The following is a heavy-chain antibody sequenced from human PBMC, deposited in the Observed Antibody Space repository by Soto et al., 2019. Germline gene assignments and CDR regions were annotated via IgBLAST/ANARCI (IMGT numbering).Heavy chain of an antibody. J-gene: IGHJ6*02. V-gene: IGHV3-7*03. Sequence: GGSLRLSCAASGFTFSSYGMHWVRQAPGKGLESVANIKQDGSDKYYVDSVKGRFTISRDNAKNSLYLQMNSLRVEDTALYYCARGNTMDVWGQGTTVTVSS. CDR2: IKQDGSDK. CDR3: ARGNTMDV. CDR1: GFTFSSYG.